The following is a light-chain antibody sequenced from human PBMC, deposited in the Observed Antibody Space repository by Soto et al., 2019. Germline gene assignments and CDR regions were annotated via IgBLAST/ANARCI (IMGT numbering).Light chain of an antibody. CDR1: SGHSSFA. J-gene: IGLJ3*02. CDR2: LNSDGSH. V-gene: IGLV4-69*01. Sequence: QLVLTQSPSASASLGASVKLTCTLSSGHSSFAIAWHQQQPEKGPRYLMKLNSDGSHSKGDGIPDRFSGSSSGAERYLTISSLQSEDEADYCCQTWGTGFRVFGGGTKVTVL. CDR3: QTWGTGFRV.